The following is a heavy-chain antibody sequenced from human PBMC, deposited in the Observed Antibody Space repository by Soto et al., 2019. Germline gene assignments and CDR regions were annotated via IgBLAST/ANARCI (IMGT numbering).Heavy chain of an antibody. CDR3: ARKSFAGRRYYSGMDV. D-gene: IGHD3-16*01. CDR2: IYPGDSDT. Sequence: ESLKISCKGSGYSFNSYWIGWVRQLPGKGLEWMGIIYPGDSDTRYSPSFQGQVTISADRSISTDYLQWSSLRAADTAMYYCARKSFAGRRYYSGMDVWGQGTTVTLS. CDR1: GYSFNSYW. V-gene: IGHV5-51*01. J-gene: IGHJ6*02.